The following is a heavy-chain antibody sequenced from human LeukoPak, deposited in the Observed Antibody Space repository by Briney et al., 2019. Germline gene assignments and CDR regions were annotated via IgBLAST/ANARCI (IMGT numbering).Heavy chain of an antibody. CDR2: ISSSGSTI. CDR1: GFIFSAYE. Sequence: GRSLRLSCAASGFIFSAYEMNWVRQAPGKGLEWVSYISSSGSTIYYADSVKGRFTISRDNAKKSLYLQMNSLRAEDTAVYYCARVYSSGWSYWGQGTLVTVSS. CDR3: ARVYSSGWSY. V-gene: IGHV3-48*03. J-gene: IGHJ4*02. D-gene: IGHD6-19*01.